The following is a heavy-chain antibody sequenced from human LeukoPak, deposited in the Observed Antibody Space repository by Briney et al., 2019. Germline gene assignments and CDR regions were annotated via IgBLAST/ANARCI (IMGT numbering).Heavy chain of an antibody. V-gene: IGHV1-2*02. D-gene: IGHD6-19*01. CDR2: INPNSGGT. J-gene: IGHJ4*02. CDR3: ARVFSRGIAVAGSLEDY. CDR1: GYTFTGYY. Sequence: ASVKVSCKASGYTFTGYYMHWVRQAPGQGLEWMGWINPNSGGTNYAQKFQGRVTMTRDTSISTAYMELSRLRSDDTAVYYCARVFSRGIAVAGSLEDYWGQGTLVTVSS.